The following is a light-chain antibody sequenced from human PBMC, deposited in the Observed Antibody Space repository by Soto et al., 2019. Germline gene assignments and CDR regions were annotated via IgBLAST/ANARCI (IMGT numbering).Light chain of an antibody. V-gene: IGKV3-11*01. CDR3: QQRSNWPPVLT. J-gene: IGKJ4*01. CDR1: QSVSSY. Sequence: LVLTQSPATLSLSPVERATLSCRASQSVSSYLAWYQQKPGQAPRLLIYDASNRATGIPARFSGSGSGTDFTLTISSLEPEDFAVYYCQQRSNWPPVLTFGGGTKVDIK. CDR2: DAS.